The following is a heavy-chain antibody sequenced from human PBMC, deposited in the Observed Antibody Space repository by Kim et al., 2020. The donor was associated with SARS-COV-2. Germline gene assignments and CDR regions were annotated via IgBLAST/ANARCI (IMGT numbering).Heavy chain of an antibody. V-gene: IGHV4-4*07. J-gene: IGHJ5*02. CDR1: GASITTFS. CDR2: IYTTGTT. CDR3: VRSMRKSAVTRYWLDP. Sequence: SETLSLTCTVSGASITTFSWAWIRQSAGKGLEWIGHIYTTGTTTYNPSLTSRVTISRDTSKNQFSLKLTSVTAADTAMSYCVRSMRKSAVTRYWLDPWG. D-gene: IGHD4-17*01.